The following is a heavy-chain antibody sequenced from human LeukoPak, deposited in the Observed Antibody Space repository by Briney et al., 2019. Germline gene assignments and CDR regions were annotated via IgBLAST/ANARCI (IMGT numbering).Heavy chain of an antibody. D-gene: IGHD3-10*01. V-gene: IGHV3-20*04. CDR3: ARARGYYYNYSLDV. CDR2: IYWNGGST. CDR1: RFTFDNYG. J-gene: IGHJ6*02. Sequence: PGGSLRLSCAASRFTFDNYGMNWVRQVPGKGLEWVPGIYWNGGSTGYADSVKGRFTISRDNAKNSLYLQMNSLRAEDTALYYCARARGYYYNYSLDVWGQGTTVTVSS.